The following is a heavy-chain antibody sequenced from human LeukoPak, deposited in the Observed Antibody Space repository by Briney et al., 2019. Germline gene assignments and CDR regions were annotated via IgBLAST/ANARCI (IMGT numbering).Heavy chain of an antibody. CDR1: GFTFSSYE. CDR2: ISSSGSTI. D-gene: IGHD4-17*01. Sequence: GGSLRLSCAASGFTFSSYEMNWVSQAPGKGLEWVSYISSSGSTIYYADSVKGRFTISRDNAKNSLYLQMNSLRAEDTAVYYCARGIEGYGDLPIDYWGQGTLVTVSS. CDR3: ARGIEGYGDLPIDY. V-gene: IGHV3-48*03. J-gene: IGHJ4*02.